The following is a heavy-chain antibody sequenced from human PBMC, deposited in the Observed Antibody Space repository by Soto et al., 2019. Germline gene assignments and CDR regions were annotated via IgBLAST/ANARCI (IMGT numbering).Heavy chain of an antibody. Sequence: KASETLSLTCAVYGGSVNGYYCNFIRHPPFKGLEWIVEINHTGGTHYNPSLKSRVTMSVDTSKNQFSLRLSSVTAADTAIYYCATRITVFGLLIPPFDPWGQGTQVTVSS. J-gene: IGHJ5*02. V-gene: IGHV4-34*01. D-gene: IGHD3-3*01. CDR3: ATRITVFGLLIPPFDP. CDR1: GGSVNGYY. CDR2: INHTGGT.